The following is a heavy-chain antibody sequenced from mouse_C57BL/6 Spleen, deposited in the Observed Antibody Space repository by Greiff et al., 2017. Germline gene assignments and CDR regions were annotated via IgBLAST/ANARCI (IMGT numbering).Heavy chain of an antibody. CDR3: ARDAWDYYGRRAMDY. D-gene: IGHD1-1*01. CDR1: GFTFSDFY. Sequence: EVKLVESGGGLVQSGRSLRLSCATSGFTFSDFYMEWVRQAPGKGLEWIAASRNKANDYTTEYSASVKGRFIVSRDTSQSILYLQMNALRAEDTAIYYCARDAWDYYGRRAMDYWGQGTSVTVSS. V-gene: IGHV7-1*01. CDR2: SRNKANDYTT. J-gene: IGHJ4*01.